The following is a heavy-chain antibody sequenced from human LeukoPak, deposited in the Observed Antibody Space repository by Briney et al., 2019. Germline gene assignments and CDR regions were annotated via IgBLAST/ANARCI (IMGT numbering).Heavy chain of an antibody. D-gene: IGHD3-10*01. CDR3: AKDRRAGSYDY. CDR2: IFTAGST. CDR1: GFTVSSNY. Sequence: PGGSLRLSCAASGFTVSSNYTSWVRQAPGKGLEWVSVIFTAGSTFYADSVKGRFNISRDNSKNTLYLQMNSLRAEDTAVYYCAKDRRAGSYDYWGQGTLVTVSS. V-gene: IGHV3-66*01. J-gene: IGHJ4*02.